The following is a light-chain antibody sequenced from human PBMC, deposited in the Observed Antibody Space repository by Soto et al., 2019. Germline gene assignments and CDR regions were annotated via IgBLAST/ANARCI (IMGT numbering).Light chain of an antibody. CDR2: GAS. CDR1: QTVRTNY. CDR3: QQYSDSPLT. V-gene: IGKV3-20*01. J-gene: IGKJ4*01. Sequence: EIVLTQSPGTLSLSPGERATLSCRASQTVRTNYLAWFQHKPGQAPRLLIYGASSRATGIPDRFSGSGSGTDFTLTINRLVTEEFAVYFCQQYSDSPLTFGGGTKVEIK.